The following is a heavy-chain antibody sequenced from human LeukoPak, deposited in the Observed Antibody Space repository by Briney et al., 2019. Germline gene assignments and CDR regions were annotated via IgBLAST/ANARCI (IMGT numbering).Heavy chain of an antibody. CDR1: GFTFGDYA. J-gene: IGHJ6*03. CDR2: ISCSGSST. D-gene: IGHD4-11*01. CDR3: AKSSGVTIYYYPRDV. Sequence: GRSLRLSCTASGFTFGDYAMSWVRQAPGKGLEWVSAISCSGSSTYYADSVKGRFTISRDNSKNTLYLQMNSLRAEDTAVYYCAKSSGVTIYYYPRDVWGKGTPVTVSS. V-gene: IGHV3-23*01.